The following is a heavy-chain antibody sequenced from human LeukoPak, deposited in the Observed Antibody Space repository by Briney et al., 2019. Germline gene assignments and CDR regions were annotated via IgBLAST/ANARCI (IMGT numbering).Heavy chain of an antibody. CDR2: INPSGGST. Sequence: GASVKVSCKASGYTFTSYYMHWVRQAPGQGLEWMGIINPSGGSTSYAQKFQGRVTMTRDTSTSTVYMELSSLRSEDTAVYYCARARRVTTVTSHSVYWGQGTLVTVSS. J-gene: IGHJ4*02. D-gene: IGHD4-17*01. CDR1: GYTFTSYY. V-gene: IGHV1-46*01. CDR3: ARARRVTTVTSHSVY.